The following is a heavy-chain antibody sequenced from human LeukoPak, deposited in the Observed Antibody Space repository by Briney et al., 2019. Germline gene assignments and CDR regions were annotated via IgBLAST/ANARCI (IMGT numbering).Heavy chain of an antibody. CDR1: GYTFTGYY. J-gene: IGHJ3*02. V-gene: IGHV1-2*02. Sequence: GASVKVSCKASGYTFTGYYMHWVRQAPGQGLEWMGWINPNSGGTNYAQKLQGRVTMTTDTSTSTAYMELRSLRSDDTAVYYCARVYVSSGSDAFDIWGQGTMVTVSS. D-gene: IGHD3-22*01. CDR3: ARVYVSSGSDAFDI. CDR2: INPNSGGT.